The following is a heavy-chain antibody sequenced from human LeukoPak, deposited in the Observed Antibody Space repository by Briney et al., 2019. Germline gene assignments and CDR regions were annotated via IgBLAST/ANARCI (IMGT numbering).Heavy chain of an antibody. CDR3: ARDAGNSGYGCDL. CDR1: GFTFSSYA. D-gene: IGHD5-12*01. CDR2: IRSTSET. Sequence: TGGSLRLSCAASGFTFSSYAMHWVRQAPGKGLEWVSHIRSTSETFYADSVKGRFAISRDHARNSLYLQMNNLRGEDTAIYYCARDAGNSGYGCDLWGQGTLVTVSS. J-gene: IGHJ5*02. V-gene: IGHV3-48*01.